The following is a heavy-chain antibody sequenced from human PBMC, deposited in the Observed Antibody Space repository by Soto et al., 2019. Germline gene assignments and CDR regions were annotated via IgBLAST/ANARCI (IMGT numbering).Heavy chain of an antibody. CDR2: ILVDGRT. Sequence: GGSLRLSCAASGFICSSYDMSWVRQAPGKGLEWVSTILVDGRTFYVDSVKGRFTISGDSSKNTVYLQMNSLTAGDTALYYCAKATATGGGAFDICGQGTMVTV. V-gene: IGHV3-23*01. CDR3: AKATATGGGAFDI. CDR1: GFICSSYD. D-gene: IGHD2-8*02. J-gene: IGHJ3*02.